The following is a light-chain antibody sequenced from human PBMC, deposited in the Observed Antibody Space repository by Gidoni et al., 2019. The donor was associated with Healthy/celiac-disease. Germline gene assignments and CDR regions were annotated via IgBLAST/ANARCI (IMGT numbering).Light chain of an antibody. CDR2: AAS. V-gene: IGKV1-39*01. Sequence: DIQTTQSPSSLPASVGDRVTITCRAIQSISSYLNWYQQKPGTAPKLLIYAASSLRGGVPSRFSGSGSRAFFPLTISRQQPEDFATYYYQQSNCTPCSFGQGTKLEIK. J-gene: IGKJ2*04. CDR3: QQSNCTPCS. CDR1: QSISSY.